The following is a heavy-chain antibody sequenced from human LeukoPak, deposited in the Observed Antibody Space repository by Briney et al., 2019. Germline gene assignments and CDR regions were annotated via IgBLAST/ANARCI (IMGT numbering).Heavy chain of an antibody. V-gene: IGHV3-23*01. CDR2: IFPSGGEI. CDR1: GFTFSTFA. CDR3: ATYRQVLLPFES. J-gene: IGHJ4*02. D-gene: IGHD2-8*02. Sequence: GGSVRLSCAASGFTFSTFAMIWVRQPPGKGLEWVSSIFPSGGEIHYADSVRGRFTISRDNSKSTLSLQMNSLRAEDTAIYYCATYRQVLLPFESWGQGTLVTVSS.